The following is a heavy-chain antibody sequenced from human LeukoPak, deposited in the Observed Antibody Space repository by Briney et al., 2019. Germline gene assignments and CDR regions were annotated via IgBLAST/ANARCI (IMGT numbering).Heavy chain of an antibody. CDR2: ISAYNGNT. D-gene: IGHD3-22*01. J-gene: IGHJ4*02. CDR3: ARDFYDSSGSSDY. Sequence: ASVKVSCKASGYTLTSYYLHWVRQAPGQGLEWMGWISAYNGNTNYAQKLQGRVTMTTDTSTSTAYMELRSLRSDNTAVYYCARDFYDSSGSSDYWGQGTLVTVSS. V-gene: IGHV1-18*04. CDR1: GYTLTSYY.